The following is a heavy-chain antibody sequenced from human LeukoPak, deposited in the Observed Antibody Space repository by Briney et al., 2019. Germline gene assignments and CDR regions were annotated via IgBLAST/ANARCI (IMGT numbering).Heavy chain of an antibody. J-gene: IGHJ4*02. Sequence: GGSPRLSCAASGFTFSSNAMSWVRQAPGKGLEWVSGISGSGGSTSYADSVKGRFTISRDNSKNTLHLQMNSLRVEDTAVYYCATDSSSWYFDFWGQGALVTVSS. CDR2: ISGSGGST. CDR1: GFTFSSNA. V-gene: IGHV3-23*01. D-gene: IGHD6-13*01. CDR3: ATDSSSWYFDF.